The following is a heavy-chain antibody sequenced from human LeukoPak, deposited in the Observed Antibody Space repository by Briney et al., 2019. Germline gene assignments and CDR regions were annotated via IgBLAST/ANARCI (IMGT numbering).Heavy chain of an antibody. J-gene: IGHJ4*02. Sequence: PSETLSLTCSVSGASINNYYWTWIRQPPGKGLEWIGYVYHTGASGYHPSLRSRVAMSLDTSKNQVSLNLRSVTAADTAVYFCTRVDNGGHFDYWGQGTLVTVSS. CDR1: GASINNYY. CDR2: VYHTGAS. V-gene: IGHV4-59*01. D-gene: IGHD2-8*01. CDR3: TRVDNGGHFDY.